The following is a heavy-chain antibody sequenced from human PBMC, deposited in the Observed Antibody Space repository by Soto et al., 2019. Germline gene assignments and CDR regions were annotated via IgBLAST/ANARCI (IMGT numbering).Heavy chain of an antibody. D-gene: IGHD6-19*01. CDR2: IIPIFGTA. CDR1: GGTFSSYA. Sequence: SVKVSCKASGGTFSSYAISWVRQAPGQGLEWMGGIIPIFGTANYAQKFQGRVTITADESTSTAYMELSSLRSEDTAVYYCARDMYSSGWNDAFDIWGQGTRVTV. CDR3: ARDMYSSGWNDAFDI. J-gene: IGHJ3*02. V-gene: IGHV1-69*13.